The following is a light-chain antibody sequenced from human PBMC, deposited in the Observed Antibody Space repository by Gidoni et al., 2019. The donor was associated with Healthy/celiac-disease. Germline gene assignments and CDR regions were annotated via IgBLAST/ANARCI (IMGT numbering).Light chain of an antibody. V-gene: IGLV2-23*02. J-gene: IGLJ2*01. CDR2: EVS. CDR1: SIDVGSYNL. CDR3: CSYAGSSTVV. Sequence: QSALTQPASVSGSPGQSITISCTGTSIDVGSYNLVSWYQQHPGKAPKLMIYEVSKRPSGVSTRFSGSKSGNTASLTISGLQAEDVTYYYFCSYAGSSTVVFGGGTTLTVL.